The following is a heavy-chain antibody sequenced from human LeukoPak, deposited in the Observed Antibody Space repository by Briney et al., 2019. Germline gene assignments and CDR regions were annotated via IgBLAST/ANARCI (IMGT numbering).Heavy chain of an antibody. CDR1: GGAFSGYW. D-gene: IGHD4-11*01. J-gene: IGHJ5*02. CDR3: ARTDYSLP. CDR2: ISQNGKT. V-gene: IGHV4-34*01. Sequence: SETLSLTCAVSGGAFSGYWWCWIRQSPRTGLEWIGEISQNGKTNYNPSFESRVTISLDTSKNQFSLHLSSLTAADTAVYYCARTDYSLPWGQGTPVTVSS.